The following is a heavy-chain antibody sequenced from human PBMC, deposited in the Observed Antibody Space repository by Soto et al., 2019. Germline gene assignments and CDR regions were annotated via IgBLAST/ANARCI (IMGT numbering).Heavy chain of an antibody. Sequence: QVQLVESGGGVVQPGRSLRLSCAASGFTFSSYGMHWVRQAPGKGLEWVAVISYDGSNKYYADSVKGRFTISRDNSKNTLYLQMNSLRDEDTAVYYCAKDLGVAHMGGYYYYYGMDVWGQGTTVTVSS. V-gene: IGHV3-30*18. CDR2: ISYDGSNK. D-gene: IGHD2-15*01. CDR1: GFTFSSYG. CDR3: AKDLGVAHMGGYYYYYGMDV. J-gene: IGHJ6*02.